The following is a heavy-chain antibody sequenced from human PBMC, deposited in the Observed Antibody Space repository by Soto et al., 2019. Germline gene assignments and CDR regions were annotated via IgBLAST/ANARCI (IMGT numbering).Heavy chain of an antibody. CDR2: IYSGGST. J-gene: IGHJ4*02. Sequence: EVQLVESGGGLVQPGGSLRLSCAASGFTVSSNYMSWVRQAPGKGLEWVAVIYSGGSTYYADSVKGRFTICRDNSKNTLYLQMKSLRAEDTAVYYCTTSGWSFDYWGQGTLVTVSS. D-gene: IGHD6-19*01. V-gene: IGHV3-66*01. CDR3: TTSGWSFDY. CDR1: GFTVSSNY.